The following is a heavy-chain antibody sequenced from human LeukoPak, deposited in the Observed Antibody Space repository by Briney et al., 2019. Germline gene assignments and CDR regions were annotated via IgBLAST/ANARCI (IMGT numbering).Heavy chain of an antibody. Sequence: GGSLRLSCAASGFTFSGSAMHWVRQASGKGQEWVGRIRSKANSYATAYAASVKGRFTISRDDSKNTAYLQMNSLKTEDTAVYYCTRRYDSSGYSTEDYWGQGTLVTVSS. V-gene: IGHV3-73*01. D-gene: IGHD3-22*01. CDR3: TRRYDSSGYSTEDY. CDR1: GFTFSGSA. J-gene: IGHJ4*02. CDR2: IRSKANSYAT.